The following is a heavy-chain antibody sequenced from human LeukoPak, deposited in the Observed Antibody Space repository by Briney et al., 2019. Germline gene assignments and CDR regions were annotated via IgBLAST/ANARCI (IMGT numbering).Heavy chain of an antibody. V-gene: IGHV1-2*02. CDR2: INPNSGGT. J-gene: IGHJ4*02. CDR3: ARVDSSSSAPFDY. Sequence: ASVKVSCKASGYTFTAYYMHWVRKAPGQGLEWMGWINPNSGGTNYAQRFQGRVTMTRDTSINTAYMELSRLRSDDTAVYYCARVDSSSSAPFDYWGQGTLVTVSS. D-gene: IGHD6-6*01. CDR1: GYTFTAYY.